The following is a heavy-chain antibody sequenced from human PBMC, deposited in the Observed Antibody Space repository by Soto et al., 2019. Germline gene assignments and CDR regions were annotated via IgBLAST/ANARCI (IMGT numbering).Heavy chain of an antibody. CDR2: ISSSSSTI. CDR1: GFTFSSYS. D-gene: IGHD3-16*02. Sequence: GGSLRLSCAASGFTFSSYSMNWVRQAPGKGLEWVSYISSSSSTIYYADSVKGRFTISRDNAKNSMYLQMNSLRAEDTAVYYCARIREEDYICGSYRPFDYWGQGTLVTVSS. J-gene: IGHJ4*02. V-gene: IGHV3-48*01. CDR3: ARIREEDYICGSYRPFDY.